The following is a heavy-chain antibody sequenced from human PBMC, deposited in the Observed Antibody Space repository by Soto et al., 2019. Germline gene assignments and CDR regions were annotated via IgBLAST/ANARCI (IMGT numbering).Heavy chain of an antibody. CDR1: GFTFSSYA. J-gene: IGHJ4*02. Sequence: EVQLLESGGGLVQPAGSLSLSCGASGFTFSSYAMCWDRQAPGEGLEWVSAISGSGGSTYYADSVKGRFTISRDNSKNARYLQMNSLTAEDTAVYYCAKALAVASMGTFDYWGQGSLVTVAS. V-gene: IGHV3-23*01. CDR2: ISGSGGST. CDR3: AKALAVASMGTFDY. D-gene: IGHD6-19*01.